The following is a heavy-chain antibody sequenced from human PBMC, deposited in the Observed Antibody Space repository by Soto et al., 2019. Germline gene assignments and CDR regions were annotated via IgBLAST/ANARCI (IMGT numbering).Heavy chain of an antibody. V-gene: IGHV3-30-3*01. D-gene: IGHD3-3*01. Sequence: GGSLRLSCAASGFTFSSYAMHWVRQAPGKGLEWVAVISYDGSNKYYADSVKGRFTISRDNSKNTLYLQMNSLRAEDTAVYYCARDRFFHYYYNGMDVWGQGTTVTVSS. CDR1: GFTFSSYA. CDR3: ARDRFFHYYYNGMDV. CDR2: ISYDGSNK. J-gene: IGHJ6*02.